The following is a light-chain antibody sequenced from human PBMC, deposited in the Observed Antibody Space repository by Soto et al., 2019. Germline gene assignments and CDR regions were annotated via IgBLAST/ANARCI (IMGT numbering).Light chain of an antibody. CDR1: SPDVGGYNS. V-gene: IGLV2-14*03. CDR3: RSNTSISASVI. Sequence: QSALTQPASVSGSTGQSITISCTGSSPDVGGYNSVSWDQQHPGKVPKLVLYDVINRPSGISNRFSGSKSGNTASLTISGLQAEDEAHYYCRSNTSISASVIFGGGTQLTV. J-gene: IGLJ2*01. CDR2: DVI.